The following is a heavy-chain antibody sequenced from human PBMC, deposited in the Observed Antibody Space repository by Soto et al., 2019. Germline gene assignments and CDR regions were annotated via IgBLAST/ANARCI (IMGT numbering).Heavy chain of an antibody. V-gene: IGHV3-72*01. J-gene: IGHJ5*01. D-gene: IGHD1-26*01. CDR2: LKDRSQNYAT. CDR1: GFSVSGWY. Sequence: EVQLVESGGDLVQPGGSARLSCAASGFSVSGWYMDCVRQAPGKGLEWVARLKDRSQNYATEYAASVKGRFTVSRHPSQNSIFLQMNSLKIDATAVYYYAREGDARWLDSWGQGTLVTVS. CDR3: AREGDARWLDS.